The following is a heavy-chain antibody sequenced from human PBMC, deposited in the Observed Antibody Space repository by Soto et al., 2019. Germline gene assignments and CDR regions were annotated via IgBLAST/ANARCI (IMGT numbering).Heavy chain of an antibody. J-gene: IGHJ4*02. CDR3: ARDGRGEYYGSGSYYKTPVFDY. CDR1: GGSISSGDYY. CDR2: IYYSGST. D-gene: IGHD3-10*01. Sequence: SETLSLTCTVSGGSISSGDYYWSWIRQPPGKGLEWIGYIYYSGSTYYNPSLKSRVTILVDTSKNQFSLKLSSVTAADTAVYYCARDGRGEYYGSGSYYKTPVFDYWGQGTLVTVSS. V-gene: IGHV4-30-4*01.